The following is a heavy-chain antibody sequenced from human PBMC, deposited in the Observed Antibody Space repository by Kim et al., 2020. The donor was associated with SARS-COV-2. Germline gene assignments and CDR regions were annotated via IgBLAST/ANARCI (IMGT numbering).Heavy chain of an antibody. CDR1: GFSFSRYA. J-gene: IGHJ4*02. CDR2: ITRGDGRT. Sequence: GGSLRLSCAASGFSFSRYAMNWVRQAPGKGLEWISAITRGDGRTFYADSVQGRFTISRDDSKNTLYLQMNSLRAEDTAVYYCATHLRNYVEDYWGQGTLV. CDR3: ATHLRNYVEDY. D-gene: IGHD1-7*01. V-gene: IGHV3-23*01.